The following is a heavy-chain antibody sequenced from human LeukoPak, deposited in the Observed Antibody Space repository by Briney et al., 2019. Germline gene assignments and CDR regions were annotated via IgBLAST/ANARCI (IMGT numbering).Heavy chain of an antibody. Sequence: SETLSLTCTVSGGSISSGDYYWSWIRQPPGKGLEWVGYIYYSGSTNYNPSLKSRVTISVDTSKNQFSLKLSSVTAADTAVYYCASSQAGGSSKVNWFDPWGQGTLVTVSS. J-gene: IGHJ5*02. D-gene: IGHD4-23*01. CDR1: GGSISSGDYY. CDR2: IYYSGST. CDR3: ASSQAGGSSKVNWFDP. V-gene: IGHV4-30-4*01.